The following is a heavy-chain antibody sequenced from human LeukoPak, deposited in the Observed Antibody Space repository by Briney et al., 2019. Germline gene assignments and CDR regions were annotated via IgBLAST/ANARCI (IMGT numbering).Heavy chain of an antibody. CDR2: INPNSRDT. CDR1: GYTFIDYH. D-gene: IGHD3-3*01. Sequence: ASVKVSCKASGYTFIDYHIHWVRQAPGQGLEWMGWINPNSRDTNYAQKFQGRVTMTTDTSISTAYMELSGLASDDTAVYYCARARHTGYDFWSTYYFPLYYWGQGTLVPVSS. V-gene: IGHV1-2*02. J-gene: IGHJ4*02. CDR3: ARARHTGYDFWSTYYFPLYY.